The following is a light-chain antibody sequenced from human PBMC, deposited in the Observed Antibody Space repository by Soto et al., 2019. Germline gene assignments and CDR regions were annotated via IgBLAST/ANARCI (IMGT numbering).Light chain of an antibody. Sequence: EFVLTQSPGTLSLSPGGRASFSCRARQTVRNNYLAWYKQKPGQAPRLLIYDASSRATGIPDRFSGGGSGTDFTFTISSLQPEDIATYYCQQYDNLPLTFGGGTKVDI. J-gene: IGKJ4*01. CDR2: DAS. V-gene: IGKV3-20*01. CDR1: QTVRNNY. CDR3: QQYDNLPLT.